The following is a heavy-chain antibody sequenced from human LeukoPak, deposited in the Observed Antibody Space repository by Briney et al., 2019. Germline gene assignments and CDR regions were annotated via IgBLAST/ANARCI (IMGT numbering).Heavy chain of an antibody. J-gene: IGHJ4*02. CDR3: ARLVTSYDILTGYSYYFDS. Sequence: PSETLSLTCTVPGGSISSYYWSWIRQPPGEGLEWIAYIYYTGRTNYNPSLKSRVTISVDTSENQLSLELISVTAADTAVYFCARLVTSYDILTGYSYYFDSWGQGTLVTASS. V-gene: IGHV4-59*08. D-gene: IGHD3-9*01. CDR1: GGSISSYY. CDR2: IYYTGRT.